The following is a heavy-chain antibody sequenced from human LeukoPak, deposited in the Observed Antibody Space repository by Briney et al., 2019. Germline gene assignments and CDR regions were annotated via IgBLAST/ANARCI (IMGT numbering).Heavy chain of an antibody. D-gene: IGHD6-13*01. CDR2: INPNSGGT. V-gene: IGHV1-2*04. J-gene: IGHJ3*02. CDR3: ARGSRPQYSSSWSDAFDI. Sequence: ASVEVSCKASGYTFTGYYMHWVRQAPGQGLEWMGWINPNSGGTNYAQKFQGWVTMTGDTSISTAYMELSRLRSDDTAVYYCARGSRPQYSSSWSDAFDIWGQGTMVTVSS. CDR1: GYTFTGYY.